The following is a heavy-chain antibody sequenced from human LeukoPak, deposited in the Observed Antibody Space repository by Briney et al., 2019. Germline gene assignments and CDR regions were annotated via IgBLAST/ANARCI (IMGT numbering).Heavy chain of an antibody. V-gene: IGHV3-23*01. CDR1: GFTFSSYS. D-gene: IGHD5-18*01. J-gene: IGHJ4*02. Sequence: GGSLRLSCAASGFTFSSYSMNWVRQAPGKGLEWVSAISGSGGSTYYADSVKGRFTISRDNSKNTLYLQMNSLRAEDTAVYYCAEEEDSYLDYWGQGTLVTVSS. CDR2: ISGSGGST. CDR3: AEEEDSYLDY.